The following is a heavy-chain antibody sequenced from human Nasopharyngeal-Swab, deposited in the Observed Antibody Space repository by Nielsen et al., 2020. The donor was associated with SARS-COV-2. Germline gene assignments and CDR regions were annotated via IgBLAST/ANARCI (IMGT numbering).Heavy chain of an antibody. CDR2: ISSDGSTT. D-gene: IGHD6-13*01. Sequence: GESLKISCAASRFPFNNYWMHWVRQAPGKRLEWVSRISSDGSTTRYADSVRGRFTISRDNAKNSLYLQMNSLRDEDTAVYYCARVEGYTSSSFLDYWGQGTLVTVSS. CDR1: RFPFNNYW. V-gene: IGHV3-74*01. CDR3: ARVEGYTSSSFLDY. J-gene: IGHJ4*02.